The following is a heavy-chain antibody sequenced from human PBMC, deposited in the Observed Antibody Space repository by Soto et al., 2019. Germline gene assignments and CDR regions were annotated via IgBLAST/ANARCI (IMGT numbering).Heavy chain of an antibody. J-gene: IGHJ4*02. CDR1: GFTFSSYG. D-gene: IGHD6-19*01. CDR2: ISYDGSNK. Sequence: QVQLVESGGGVVQPGRSLRLSCAASGFTFSSYGMHWVRQAPGKGLEWVAVISYDGSNKYYADSVKGRFTISRDNSKNTLYLQMNSLSAEDTAVYYCANSEVAVAPPDYWGQGTLVTVSS. V-gene: IGHV3-30*18. CDR3: ANSEVAVAPPDY.